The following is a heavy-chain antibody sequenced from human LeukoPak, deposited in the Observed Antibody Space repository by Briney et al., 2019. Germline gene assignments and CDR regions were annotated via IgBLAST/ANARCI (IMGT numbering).Heavy chain of an antibody. CDR3: ARDLVGYSGYEPIGY. D-gene: IGHD5-12*01. Sequence: ASVKVSCTASGYTFTSYGISWVRQAPGQGLEWMGWISAYNGNTNYAQKLQGRVTMTTDTSTSTAYMELRSLRSDDTAVYYCARDLVGYSGYEPIGYWGQGTLVTVSS. CDR2: ISAYNGNT. J-gene: IGHJ4*02. V-gene: IGHV1-18*01. CDR1: GYTFTSYG.